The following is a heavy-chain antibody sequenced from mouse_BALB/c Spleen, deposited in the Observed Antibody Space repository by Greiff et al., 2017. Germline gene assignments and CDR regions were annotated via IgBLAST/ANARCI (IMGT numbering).Heavy chain of an antibody. V-gene: IGHV1S56*01. CDR1: GYTFTSYY. D-gene: IGHD1-2*01. J-gene: IGHJ2*01. CDR2: IYPGNVNT. CDR3: ARTTATPYYFDY. Sequence: QVQLQQSGPELVKPGAPVRISCKASGYTFTSYYIHWVKQRTGQGLEWIGWIYPGNVNTKYNEKFKGKATLTADKSSSTAYMQLSSLTSEDSAVYFCARTTATPYYFDYWGQGTTLTVSS.